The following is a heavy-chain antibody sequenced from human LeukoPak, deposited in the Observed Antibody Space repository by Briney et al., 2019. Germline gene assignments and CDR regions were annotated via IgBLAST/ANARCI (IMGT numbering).Heavy chain of an antibody. V-gene: IGHV4-39*01. CDR2: IYYRGST. J-gene: IGHJ5*02. Sequence: PSETLSLTCTVSGGSISSSSYSWGWIRQPPGKGLEWIGIIYYRGSTYYNPSLKSRVTISVDTSKNQFSLKLSSVTAAGTAVYYCVRPLEYSTWLSWFDPWGQGTLVTVSS. CDR3: VRPLEYSTWLSWFDP. D-gene: IGHD2/OR15-2a*01. CDR1: GGSISSSSYS.